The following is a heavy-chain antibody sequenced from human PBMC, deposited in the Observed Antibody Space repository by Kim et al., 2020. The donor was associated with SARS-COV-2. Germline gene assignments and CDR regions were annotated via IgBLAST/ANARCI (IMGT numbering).Heavy chain of an antibody. CDR3: ARLSQAAVFDY. D-gene: IGHD6-25*01. CDR1: GYSFTTSW. CDR2: IYPRDSDT. V-gene: IGHV5-51*01. J-gene: IGHJ4*02. Sequence: GESLKISCKGSGYSFTTSWIGWVRQMPGKGLEWMGVIYPRDSDTRYSPSFQGQVTISADKSITTAYLQWSSLKASDTAIYYCARLSQAAVFDYWGQGTLV.